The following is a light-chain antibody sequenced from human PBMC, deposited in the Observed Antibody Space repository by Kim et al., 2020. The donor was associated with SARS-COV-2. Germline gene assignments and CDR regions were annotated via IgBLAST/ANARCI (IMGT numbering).Light chain of an antibody. CDR1: QSVSSSY. J-gene: IGKJ4*01. CDR3: HQYGSSLLT. Sequence: SPGASATLSCRASQSVSSSYLAWYQQKPGQAPRLLIYDASSRATGIPDRFSGSGSGTDFTLTISRLEPEDFAVYYCHQYGSSLLTFGGGTKVDIK. CDR2: DAS. V-gene: IGKV3-20*01.